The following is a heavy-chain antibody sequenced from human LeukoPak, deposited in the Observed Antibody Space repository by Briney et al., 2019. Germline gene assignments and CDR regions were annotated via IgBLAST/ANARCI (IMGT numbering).Heavy chain of an antibody. Sequence: ASVKVSCKASGYTFTSYYMHWARQAPGQGLEWMGIINPSGGSTSYAQKFQGRVTMTRDTSTSTVYMELSSLRSEDTAVYYCARENYYDSSGYYYWELDYWGQGTLVTVSS. J-gene: IGHJ4*02. CDR2: INPSGGST. D-gene: IGHD3-22*01. CDR1: GYTFTSYY. V-gene: IGHV1-46*01. CDR3: ARENYYDSSGYYYWELDY.